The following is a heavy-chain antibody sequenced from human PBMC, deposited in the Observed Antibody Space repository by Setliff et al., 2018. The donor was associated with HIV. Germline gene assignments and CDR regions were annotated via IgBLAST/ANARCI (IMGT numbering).Heavy chain of an antibody. Sequence: ASVKVSCKASGYTFSSYSLHWVRQAPGQGLEWMGVINPHGGSTNYAQKFQGRVTMTRDTSTSTVYMELSSLRSDDTAVYYCARLRPTAFFDYWGQGKLFTIAS. J-gene: IGHJ4*02. CDR1: GYTFSSYS. V-gene: IGHV1-46*01. CDR3: ARLRPTAFFDY. CDR2: INPHGGST. D-gene: IGHD3-3*01.